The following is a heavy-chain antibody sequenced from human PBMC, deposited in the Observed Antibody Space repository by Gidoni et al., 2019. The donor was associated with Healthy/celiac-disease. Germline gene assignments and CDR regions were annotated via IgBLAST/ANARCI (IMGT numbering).Heavy chain of an antibody. CDR1: GFTFSSYA. CDR2: ISSNGGST. D-gene: IGHD3-22*01. CDR3: ARDSLASSGPDYYYGMDV. Sequence: EVQLVESVEGLVQPGGSLRLSCAASGFTFSSYAMHWVRQAPGKGLEYVSAISSNGGSTYYADSVKGRFTISRDNSKNTLYLQMGSLRAEDMAVYYCARDSLASSGPDYYYGMDVWGQGTTVTVSS. J-gene: IGHJ6*02. V-gene: IGHV3-64*02.